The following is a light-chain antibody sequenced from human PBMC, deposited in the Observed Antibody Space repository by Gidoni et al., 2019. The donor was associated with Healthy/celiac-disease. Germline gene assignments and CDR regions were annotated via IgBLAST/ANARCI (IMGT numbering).Light chain of an antibody. Sequence: VSQSVSSSYLAWYQQKPGQAPRLLIYGASSRATGIPDRFSGSGSGTDFTLTISRLEPEDFAVYYCQQYGSSPWTFGQGTKLEIK. J-gene: IGKJ2*02. CDR2: GAS. CDR1: QSVSSSY. V-gene: IGKV3-20*01. CDR3: QQYGSSPWT.